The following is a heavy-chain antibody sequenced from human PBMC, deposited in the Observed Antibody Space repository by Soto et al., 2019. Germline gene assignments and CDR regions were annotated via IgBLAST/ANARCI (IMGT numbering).Heavy chain of an antibody. D-gene: IGHD4-4*01. CDR2: INHSGST. J-gene: IGHJ6*02. CDR3: ARVSREQYTYYYYGMDV. Sequence: SETLSLTCAVYGGSFSGYYWSWIRQPPGRGLEWIGEINHSGSTNYNPSLKSRVTISVDTSKNQFSLKLSSVTAADTAVYYCARVSREQYTYYYYGMDVWGQGTTVTVSS. V-gene: IGHV4-34*01. CDR1: GGSFSGYY.